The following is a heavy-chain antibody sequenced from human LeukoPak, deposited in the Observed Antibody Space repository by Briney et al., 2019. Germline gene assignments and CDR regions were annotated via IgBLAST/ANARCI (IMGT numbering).Heavy chain of an antibody. CDR1: GGSFSGYY. V-gene: IGHV4-34*01. CDR2: INHSGST. D-gene: IGHD2-2*01. Sequence: PSETLSLTCAVYGGSFSGYYWSWIRQPPGKGLEWIGEINHSGSTNYNPSLKSRVTISVDTSKNQFSLKLSSVTAADTAVYYCARYQLLSPADYWGQGTLVTVSS. CDR3: ARYQLLSPADY. J-gene: IGHJ4*02.